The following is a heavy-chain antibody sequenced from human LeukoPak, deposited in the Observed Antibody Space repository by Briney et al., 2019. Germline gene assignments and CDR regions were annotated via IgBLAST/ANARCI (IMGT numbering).Heavy chain of an antibody. V-gene: IGHV3-30-3*01. CDR1: GFTFSAYD. Sequence: GGSLRLSCTISGFTFSAYDLYWVRQAPGRGLEWVAVISYDGNNKYYADRVRGRFSISRDISKNTLFLQMDSLRAEDTAVYYCARDHRFCNSRNQCHEGHFVWGHGTLVTVSS. CDR2: ISYDGNNK. D-gene: IGHD2/OR15-2a*01. J-gene: IGHJ4*01. CDR3: ARDHRFCNSRNQCHEGHFV.